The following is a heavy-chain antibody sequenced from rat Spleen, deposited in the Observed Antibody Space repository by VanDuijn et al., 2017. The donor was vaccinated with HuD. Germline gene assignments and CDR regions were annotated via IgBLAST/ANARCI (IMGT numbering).Heavy chain of an antibody. D-gene: IGHD1-12*02. CDR3: ARHGGSYYSYYFDY. CDR2: ISPSGGST. Sequence: EVQLVESGGGLVQPGRSLKLSCAASGFTFSNYDMAWVRQAPTKGLEWVASISPSGGSTYYRDSVKGRFTVSRDNAKSTLYLQMDSLRSEDTATYYCARHGGSYYSYYFDYWGQGVMVTVSS. V-gene: IGHV5-25*01. CDR1: GFTFSNYD. J-gene: IGHJ2*01.